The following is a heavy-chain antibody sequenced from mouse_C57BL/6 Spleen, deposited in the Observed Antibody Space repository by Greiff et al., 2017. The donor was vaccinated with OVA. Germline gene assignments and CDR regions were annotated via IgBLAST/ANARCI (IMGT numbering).Heavy chain of an antibody. CDR2: IDPENGDT. Sequence: EVQLQQSGAELVRPGASVKLSCTASGFNIKDDYMHWVKQRPEQGLEWIGWIDPENGDTEYASKFQGKATITADTSSNTAYLQLSSLTSEDTAVYDCTTGSGYGAWFAYWGQGTLVTVSA. CDR1: GFNIKDDY. V-gene: IGHV14-4*01. J-gene: IGHJ3*01. D-gene: IGHD3-2*02. CDR3: TTGSGYGAWFAY.